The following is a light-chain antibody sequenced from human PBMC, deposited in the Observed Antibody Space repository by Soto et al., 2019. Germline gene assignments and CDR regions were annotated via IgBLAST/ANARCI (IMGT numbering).Light chain of an antibody. CDR2: AAS. CDR3: QQTRSYPST. Sequence: VTQSRCSLSASKGDRVTIPCRASQGISSYLAWYQQKPGKAPKLLIYAASTLQSGVPSRFSGGGSGTDFTLTISCLQSEDFATYYCQQTRSYPSTFGGGTNVDI. V-gene: IGKV1-8*01. CDR1: QGISSY. J-gene: IGKJ4*01.